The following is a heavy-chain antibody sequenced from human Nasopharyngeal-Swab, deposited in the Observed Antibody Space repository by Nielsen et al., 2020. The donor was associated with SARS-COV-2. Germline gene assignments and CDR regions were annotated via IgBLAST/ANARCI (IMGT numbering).Heavy chain of an antibody. V-gene: IGHV4-59*08. CDR3: ARLRSSSFYYYYMDV. J-gene: IGHJ6*03. CDR1: GGSISSYY. CDR2: IYYSGST. D-gene: IGHD6-6*01. Sequence: SETLSLTCTVPGGSISSYYWSWIRQPPGKGLEWIGYIYYSGSTNYNPSLKSRVTISVDTSKNQFSLKLSSVTAADTAVYYCARLRSSSFYYYYMDVWGKGTTVTFSS.